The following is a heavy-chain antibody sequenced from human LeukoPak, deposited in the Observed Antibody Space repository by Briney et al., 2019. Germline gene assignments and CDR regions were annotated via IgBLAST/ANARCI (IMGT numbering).Heavy chain of an antibody. CDR1: GFTFSNAW. CDR3: LPMVTSFDY. CDR2: IKSKTDGGTT. D-gene: IGHD5-18*01. V-gene: IGHV3-15*01. J-gene: IGHJ4*02. Sequence: GGSLRLSCAASGFTFSNAWMSWVRQAPGKGLEWVGRIKSKTDGGTTDYAAPVKGRFTISRDDSKNTLYLQMNGLKTEDTAVYYRLPMVTSFDYWGQGTLVTVSS.